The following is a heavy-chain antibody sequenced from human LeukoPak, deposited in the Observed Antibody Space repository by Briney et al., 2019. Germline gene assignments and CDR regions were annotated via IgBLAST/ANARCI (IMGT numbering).Heavy chain of an antibody. CDR2: INPNSGGT. V-gene: IGHV1-2*02. CDR3: ARDGQTYYDYVWGPHSLDV. D-gene: IGHD3-16*01. Sequence: ASVKVSCKASGYTFTGYYMHRVRQAPGQGLEWMGWINPNSGGTNYAQKLQGRVTMTTDTSTSTAYMELRSLRSDDTAVYYCARDGQTYYDYVWGPHSLDVWGKGTTVTISS. J-gene: IGHJ6*04. CDR1: GYTFTGYY.